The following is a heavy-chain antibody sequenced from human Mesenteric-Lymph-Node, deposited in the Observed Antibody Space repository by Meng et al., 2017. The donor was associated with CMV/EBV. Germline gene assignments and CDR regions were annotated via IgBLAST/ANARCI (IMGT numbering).Heavy chain of an antibody. CDR2: IYYSGST. CDR3: ASHPRDGHPAY. D-gene: IGHD5-24*01. J-gene: IGHJ4*02. CDR1: GGSISSYY. Sequence: SETLSLTCTVSGGSISSYYWSWIRQPPGKGLEWIGYIYYSGSTNYNPSLKRRVTISVDTSKNQFSLKLSSVTAADTAVYYCASHPRDGHPAYWGQGTLVTVSS. V-gene: IGHV4-59*01.